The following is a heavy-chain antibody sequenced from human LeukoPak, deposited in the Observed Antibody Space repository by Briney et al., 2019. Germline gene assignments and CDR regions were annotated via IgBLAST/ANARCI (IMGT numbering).Heavy chain of an antibody. CDR1: GYTFTSYD. CDR2: MNPNSGNT. D-gene: IGHD3-10*02. V-gene: IGHV1-8*03. Sequence: GASVKVSCKASGYTFTSYDINWVRQATGQGLEWMGWMNPNSGNTGYAQKFQGRVTITRNTSISTAYMELSSLRAEDTAVYYCAELGITMIGGVWGKGTTVTISS. J-gene: IGHJ6*04. CDR3: AELGITMIGGV.